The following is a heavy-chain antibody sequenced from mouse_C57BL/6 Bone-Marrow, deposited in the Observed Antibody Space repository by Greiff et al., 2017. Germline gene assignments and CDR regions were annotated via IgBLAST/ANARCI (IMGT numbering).Heavy chain of an antibody. V-gene: IGHV14-4*01. CDR1: GFNFKDDY. D-gene: IGHD2-3*01. Sequence: EVQLLQSGAELVRPGASVKLSCTASGFNFKDDYMHWVKQSPDQGLEWIGWIDPENGDTEYASKFQGKATITADTSSNTAYLQLSSLTSEDTAVYYCTAGGYYVFAYWGQGTLVTVSA. CDR2: IDPENGDT. J-gene: IGHJ3*01. CDR3: TAGGYYVFAY.